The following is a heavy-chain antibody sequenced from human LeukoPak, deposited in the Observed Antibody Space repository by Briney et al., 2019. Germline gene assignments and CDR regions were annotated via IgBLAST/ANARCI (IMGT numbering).Heavy chain of an antibody. Sequence: SETLSLTCAVYGGSFIGYYWTWIRQSPGKGLEWIGEVSHSGDTKYNPSLTSRVTISVDTSKNQFSLKLSSVTAADTAVYYCARQTGSGLFSLPGGQGTLVTVSS. D-gene: IGHD3-10*01. V-gene: IGHV4-34*01. J-gene: IGHJ4*02. CDR2: VSHSGDT. CDR1: GGSFIGYY. CDR3: ARQTGSGLFSLP.